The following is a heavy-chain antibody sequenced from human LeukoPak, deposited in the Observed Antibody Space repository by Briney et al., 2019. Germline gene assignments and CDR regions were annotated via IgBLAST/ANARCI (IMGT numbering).Heavy chain of an antibody. J-gene: IGHJ6*02. CDR3: AGIAARGYYYYYYGMDV. CDR2: IYHSGST. CDR1: GGSISSGGYS. D-gene: IGHD6-13*01. V-gene: IGHV4-30-2*01. Sequence: SQTLSLTCAVSGGSISSGGYSWSWIRQPPGKGLEWIGYIYHSGSTYYNPSFKSRVTISVDRSKNQFSLKLSSVTAADTAVYYCAGIAARGYYYYYYGMDVWGQGTTVTVSS.